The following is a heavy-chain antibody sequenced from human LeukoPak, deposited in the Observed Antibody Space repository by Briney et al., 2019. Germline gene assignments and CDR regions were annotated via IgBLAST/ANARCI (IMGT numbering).Heavy chain of an antibody. CDR2: INPSGGST. CDR1: GYTFASYY. Sequence: GASVKVSCKASGYTFASYYMHWVRQAPGQGLEWMGIINPSGGSTSYAQKFQGRVTMTRDMSTSTAYMELRSLRSDDTAVYYCARNFHPGNWDYWGQGTLVTVSS. J-gene: IGHJ4*02. CDR3: ARNFHPGNWDY. V-gene: IGHV1-46*01. D-gene: IGHD1-14*01.